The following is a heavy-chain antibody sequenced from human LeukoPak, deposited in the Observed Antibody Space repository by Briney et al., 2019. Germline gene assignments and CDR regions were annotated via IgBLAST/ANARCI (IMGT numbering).Heavy chain of an antibody. D-gene: IGHD3-16*01. Sequence: GGSLRLSCAASGFTFSSHGMNWVRQAPGKGLEWVSGISPNGVITYYADSVKGRFTISRDNSKGTVYLQMNSLRPEDTAVYYCARDLGAGENGAFDYWGQGTLVTVSS. J-gene: IGHJ4*02. CDR3: ARDLGAGENGAFDY. CDR1: GFTFSSHG. V-gene: IGHV3-23*01. CDR2: ISPNGVIT.